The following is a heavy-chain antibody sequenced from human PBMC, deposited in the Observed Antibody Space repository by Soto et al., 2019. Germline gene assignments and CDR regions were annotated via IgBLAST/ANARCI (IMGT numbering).Heavy chain of an antibody. CDR3: ASGYCSSTSCNGGAFDI. CDR1: GYTFTSYG. Sequence: ASVKVSCKASGYTFTSYGISWVRQAPGQGLEWMGWISAYNGNTNYAQKLQGRVTMTTDTSTSTAYMELRSLRPDDTAVYYCASGYCSSTSCNGGAFDIWGQGTMVTVSS. V-gene: IGHV1-18*01. CDR2: ISAYNGNT. D-gene: IGHD2-2*03. J-gene: IGHJ3*02.